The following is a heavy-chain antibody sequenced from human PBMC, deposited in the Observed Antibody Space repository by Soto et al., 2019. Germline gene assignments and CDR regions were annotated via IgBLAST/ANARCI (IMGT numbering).Heavy chain of an antibody. V-gene: IGHV4-39*02. J-gene: IGHJ4*02. D-gene: IGHD5-18*01. CDR1: GGSISINSYY. CDR3: ARHVGYSYGRIDY. CDR2: IYYSGIT. Sequence: QLQLQESGPGLVKPSETLSLTCTVSGGSISINSYYWGWIRQPPGKGLEWIGSIYYSGITYYNPSLTRRVTTSVDTSNNRFSLQLTAVTAADTAVFYCARHVGYSYGRIDYWGQGTLVTVSS.